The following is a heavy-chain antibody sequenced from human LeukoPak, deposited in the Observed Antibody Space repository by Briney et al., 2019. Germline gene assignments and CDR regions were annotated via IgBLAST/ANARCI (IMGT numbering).Heavy chain of an antibody. V-gene: IGHV3-74*01. D-gene: IGHD1-26*01. CDR3: VRDGVGAPPFDY. CDR1: GFTFSNNW. CDR2: IKGDGNST. J-gene: IGHJ4*02. Sequence: GGSLRLSCATSGFTFSNNWMHWVRKAPGKGLVLVSRIKGDGNSTSYADSVEGRFTISRDNTKNTLFLQMNSLRAEDTAVYYCVRDGVGAPPFDYWGQGALVIVSS.